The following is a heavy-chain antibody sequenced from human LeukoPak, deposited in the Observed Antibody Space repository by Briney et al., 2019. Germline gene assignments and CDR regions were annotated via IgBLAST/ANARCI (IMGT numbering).Heavy chain of an antibody. J-gene: IGHJ4*02. CDR3: ARAGGTSWADY. CDR2: ISSSSYI. Sequence: GGSLRLSCAASGFTFSSYSMNWVRQAPGKGLEWVSSISSSSYIYYADSVKGRFTISRDNGKNSLYLQMNSLRVEDTAIYYCARAGGTSWADYWGQGTLVTVSS. CDR1: GFTFSSYS. D-gene: IGHD6-13*01. V-gene: IGHV3-21*01.